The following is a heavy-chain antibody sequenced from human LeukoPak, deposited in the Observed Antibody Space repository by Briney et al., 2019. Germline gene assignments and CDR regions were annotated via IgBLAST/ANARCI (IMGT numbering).Heavy chain of an antibody. CDR2: ISSNSAYI. CDR1: GFIFSSYS. CDR3: ARDMDV. J-gene: IGHJ6*02. Sequence: GGSLRLSCAASGFIFSSYSMNWVRQAPGKGLEWVSSISSNSAYIYYADSVKGRFTISRDNAKNSLYLQMNSLRAEDTAVYYCARDMDVWGQGTTVTVSS. V-gene: IGHV3-21*01.